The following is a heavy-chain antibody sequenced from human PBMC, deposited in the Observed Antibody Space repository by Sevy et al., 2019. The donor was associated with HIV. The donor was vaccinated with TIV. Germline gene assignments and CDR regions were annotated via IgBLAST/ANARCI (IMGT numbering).Heavy chain of an antibody. J-gene: IGHJ4*02. CDR1: GFTFSSYG. D-gene: IGHD3-9*01. Sequence: GGSLRLSCAASGFTFSSYGMHWVRQAPGKGLEWVAVISYDGSNKYYADSVKGRFTISRDNSKNTLYLQMNSLRAEDTAVYYCAKASSNRPYDILTLLDYWGQGTLVTVSS. V-gene: IGHV3-30*18. CDR2: ISYDGSNK. CDR3: AKASSNRPYDILTLLDY.